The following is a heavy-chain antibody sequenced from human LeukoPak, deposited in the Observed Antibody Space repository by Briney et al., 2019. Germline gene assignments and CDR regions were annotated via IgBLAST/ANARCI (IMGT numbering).Heavy chain of an antibody. CDR3: TRDPVWNVFDI. CDR2: IRSKTYGGTA. Sequence: PGGSLRLSCAGSGFIFGDYAMSWFRQAPGKGLEWARFIRSKTYGGTAVHAASVKGRFIISRDDSRSIAYLQMYRLKTEDTAVYYCTRDPVWNVFDIWGQGTRVTVSS. CDR1: GFIFGDYA. J-gene: IGHJ3*02. D-gene: IGHD1-14*01. V-gene: IGHV3-49*03.